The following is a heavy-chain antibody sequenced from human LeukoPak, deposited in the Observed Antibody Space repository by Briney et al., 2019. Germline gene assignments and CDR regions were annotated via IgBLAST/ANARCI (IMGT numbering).Heavy chain of an antibody. Sequence: VASVKVSCKASGYTFTGYYMHWVRQAPGQGLEWMGWINPNSGGTYYAQKFQGRVTMTRDTFISSAYMELSSLRSDDTAVYYCARVWPCTNGVCPDVFEYWGQGTLVTVSS. CDR1: GYTFTGYY. CDR2: INPNSGGT. CDR3: ARVWPCTNGVCPDVFEY. D-gene: IGHD2-8*01. V-gene: IGHV1-2*02. J-gene: IGHJ4*02.